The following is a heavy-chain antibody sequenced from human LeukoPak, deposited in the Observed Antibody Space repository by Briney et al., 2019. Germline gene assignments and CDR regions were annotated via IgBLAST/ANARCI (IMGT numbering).Heavy chain of an antibody. V-gene: IGHV4-59*01. CDR3: ARDGTYYYGMDV. D-gene: IGHD1-26*01. J-gene: IGHJ6*02. Sequence: SETLSLTCTVSGGSISSYYWNSIRQPPGKGLEWIGNVFYTGSTNYNPSLKSRVTILVDTSKNQFSLKLSSVTAADTAVYFCARDGTYYYGMDVWGPGTTVTVS. CDR2: VFYTGST. CDR1: GGSISSYY.